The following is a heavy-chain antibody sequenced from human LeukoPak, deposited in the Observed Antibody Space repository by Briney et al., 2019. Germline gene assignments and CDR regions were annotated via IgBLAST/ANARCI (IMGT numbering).Heavy chain of an antibody. V-gene: IGHV4-34*01. J-gene: IGHJ1*01. CDR1: GGSFSGYY. Sequence: SETLSLTCSVYGGSFSGYYWSWIRQPPGKGLEWIGEINHSGSTNYNPSLKSRVTISVDTSKNKFSLKLSSVTAADTAVYYCASRGWGRNHWGQGTLVTVSS. CDR2: INHSGST. D-gene: IGHD3-10*01. CDR3: ASRGWGRNH.